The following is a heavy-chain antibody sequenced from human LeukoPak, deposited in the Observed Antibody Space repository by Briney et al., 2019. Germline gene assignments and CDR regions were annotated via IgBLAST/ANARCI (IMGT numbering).Heavy chain of an antibody. CDR1: GGSISSYY. CDR2: IYYSGST. V-gene: IGHV4-59*01. Sequence: SETLSLTCTVSGGSISSYYWSWIRQPPGKGLEWIGYIYYSGSTNYNPSLKSRVTISVDTSKNQFSLKLSSVTAADTAVYYCARGRSYYYYGMDVWGQGTTVTVSS. CDR3: ARGRSYYYYGMDV. J-gene: IGHJ6*02.